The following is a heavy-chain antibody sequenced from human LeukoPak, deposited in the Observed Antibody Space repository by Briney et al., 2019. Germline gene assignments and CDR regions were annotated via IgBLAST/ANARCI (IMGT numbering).Heavy chain of an antibody. CDR2: ISSSGSTI. CDR3: ARSPSGTMIRFDP. J-gene: IGHJ5*02. D-gene: IGHD3-22*01. Sequence: GGSLRLSCAASGFTFSDYYMSWIRQAPGKGLEWVSYISSSGSTISYADSVKGRFTISRDNAKNSLYLQMNSLRAEDTAVYYCARSPSGTMIRFDPWGQGTLVTVSS. V-gene: IGHV3-11*04. CDR1: GFTFSDYY.